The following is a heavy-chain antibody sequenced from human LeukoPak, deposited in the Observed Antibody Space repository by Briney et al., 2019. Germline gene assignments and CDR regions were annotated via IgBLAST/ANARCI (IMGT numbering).Heavy chain of an antibody. V-gene: IGHV3-23*01. CDR3: AKKKDPVIQYYFDY. Sequence: GGSLRLSCAASGFTFSSYAMNWVRQAPGKGLEWVSAISRRGNSTYYADSVKGRFTISRDNSKNTLYLQMSSLRAEDTAVYYCAKKKDPVIQYYFDYWGQGTLVTVSS. CDR2: ISRRGNST. D-gene: IGHD3-16*02. J-gene: IGHJ4*02. CDR1: GFTFSSYA.